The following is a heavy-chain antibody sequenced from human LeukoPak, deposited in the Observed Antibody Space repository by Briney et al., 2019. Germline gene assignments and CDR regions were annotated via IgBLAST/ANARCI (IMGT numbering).Heavy chain of an antibody. CDR3: ARDFAGDRDY. D-gene: IGHD4-17*01. Sequence: GGSLRLSCAASGFIFRNYRMHWVRQAPGKGLVWVARINPNGITTTYTDSVKGRFTISRDNAKNTLYLQMNSLRAEDTAVYYCARDFAGDRDYWGQGTLVTVSS. CDR2: INPNGITT. CDR1: GFIFRNYR. V-gene: IGHV3-74*01. J-gene: IGHJ4*02.